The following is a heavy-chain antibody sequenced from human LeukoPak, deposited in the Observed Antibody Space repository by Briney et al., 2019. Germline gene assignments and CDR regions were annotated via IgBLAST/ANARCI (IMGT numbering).Heavy chain of an antibody. D-gene: IGHD6-13*01. J-gene: IGHJ4*02. CDR3: ARHGIAAAGTYFDY. CDR1: GGSISSSNYS. V-gene: IGHV4-39*01. CDR2: IYYSGST. Sequence: SETLSLTCTVSGGSISSSNYSWGWIRQPPGKGLEWIGSIYYSGSTYYNPSLKSRVTISVDTSKNQFSLKLSSVTAADTAVYYCARHGIAAAGTYFDYWGQGTLVTVSS.